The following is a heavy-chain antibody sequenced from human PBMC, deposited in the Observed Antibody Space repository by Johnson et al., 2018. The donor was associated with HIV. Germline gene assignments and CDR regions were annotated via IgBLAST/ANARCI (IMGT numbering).Heavy chain of an antibody. Sequence: QMLLVESGGGVVQPGRSLRLSCAASGFTFSSYAMHWVRQAPGKGLEWVAFLRYDGDITYYIDSVKGRFTISRDNSKNTLYLQMNSLRTEDTAMYYCAKGQSSGYPKDAFDICGQGTMVTVSS. J-gene: IGHJ3*02. CDR1: GFTFSSYA. V-gene: IGHV3-30*02. CDR3: AKGQSSGYPKDAFDI. CDR2: LRYDGDIT. D-gene: IGHD3-22*01.